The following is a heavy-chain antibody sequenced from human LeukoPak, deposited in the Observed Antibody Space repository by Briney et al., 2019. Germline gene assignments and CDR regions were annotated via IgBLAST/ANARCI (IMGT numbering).Heavy chain of an antibody. CDR3: ARGRGYCSNINCPFDD. CDR1: GYTFTGYY. CDR2: IIPIFGTA. V-gene: IGHV1-69*01. D-gene: IGHD2-2*01. J-gene: IGHJ4*02. Sequence: GSSVKVSCKASGYTFTGYYMHWVRQAPGQGLEWMGGIIPIFGTANYAQKFQGRVTITADESTSTAYMELSSLRSEDTAVYYCARGRGYCSNINCPFDDWGQGALVTVSS.